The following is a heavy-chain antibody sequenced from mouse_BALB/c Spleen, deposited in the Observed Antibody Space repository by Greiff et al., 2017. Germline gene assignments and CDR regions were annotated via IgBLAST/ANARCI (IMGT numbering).Heavy chain of an antibody. D-gene: IGHD4-1*01. V-gene: IGHV5-9-4*01. CDR2: ISSGGSYT. J-gene: IGHJ3*01. CDR1: GFTFSSYA. Sequence: DVMLLESGGGLVKPGGSLKLSCAASGFTFSSYAMSWVRQSPEKRLEWVAEISSGGSYTYYPDTVTGRFTISRDNAKNTLYLEMSSLRSEDTAMYYCARKELGKAWFAYWGQGTLVTVSA. CDR3: ARKELGKAWFAY.